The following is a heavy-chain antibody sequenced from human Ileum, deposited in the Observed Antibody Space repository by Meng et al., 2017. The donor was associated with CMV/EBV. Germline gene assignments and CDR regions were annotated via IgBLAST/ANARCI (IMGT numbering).Heavy chain of an antibody. CDR2: IIPILGIA. Sequence: SVKVSCKASGGTFSSYAISWVRQAPGQGLEWMGGIIPILGIANYAQKFQGRVTITADKSTSTAYMELSSLRSEDTVVYYCARDSKSVVVNYYYYYGMDVWGQGTTVTVSS. D-gene: IGHD3-22*01. V-gene: IGHV1-69*10. CDR3: ARDSKSVVVNYYYYYGMDV. CDR1: GGTFSSYA. J-gene: IGHJ6*02.